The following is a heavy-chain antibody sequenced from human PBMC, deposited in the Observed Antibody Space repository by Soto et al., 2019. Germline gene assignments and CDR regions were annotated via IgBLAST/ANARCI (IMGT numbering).Heavy chain of an antibody. CDR3: AKLRAYDILTGYSSYFDF. D-gene: IGHD3-9*01. V-gene: IGHV3-23*01. CDR2: ISGSGGST. CDR1: GFTFINYA. J-gene: IGHJ4*02. Sequence: RRLSFAASGFTFINYAMGWVRQAPGKGLEWVSAISGSGGSTYYADSVKGRFTISRDNSKNTLYLQMNTLRAEDTAVYYCAKLRAYDILTGYSSYFDFWGQGTLVTVSS.